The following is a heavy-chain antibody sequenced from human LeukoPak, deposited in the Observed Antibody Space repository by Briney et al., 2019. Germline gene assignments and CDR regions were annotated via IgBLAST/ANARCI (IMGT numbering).Heavy chain of an antibody. CDR3: VRGLSF. V-gene: IGHV3-7*04. J-gene: IGHJ4*02. Sequence: AGGSLRLSCAASGFTFSSNWMNWVRLAPGKGPEWVANIKQDGSEKYYVDSVKGRFTISRDNAKNSLYLQMNSLRAEDTAVYYCVRGLSFWGQGTLVTVSA. CDR2: IKQDGSEK. CDR1: GFTFSSNW.